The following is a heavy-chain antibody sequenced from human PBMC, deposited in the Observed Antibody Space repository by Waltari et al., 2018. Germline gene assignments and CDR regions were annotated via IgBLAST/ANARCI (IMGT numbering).Heavy chain of an antibody. J-gene: IGHJ4*02. CDR3: ARPGEGPSSH. D-gene: IGHD4-17*01. Sequence: EVQLVESGGGLIQPGGSLSLSCAASGVIVSANYINWVRQAPGKGPQWGSVIYSAGRTYYADSVKGRFTISRDNTKNTVYLQMNNLKTEDTAVYYCARPGEGPSSHWGQGTLVTVSS. V-gene: IGHV3-53*01. CDR2: IYSAGRT. CDR1: GVIVSANY.